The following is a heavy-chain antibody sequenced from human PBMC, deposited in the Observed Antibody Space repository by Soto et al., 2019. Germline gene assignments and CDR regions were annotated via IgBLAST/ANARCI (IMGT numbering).Heavy chain of an antibody. J-gene: IGHJ4*02. D-gene: IGHD2-21*02. Sequence: KPSETLSLTCTVSGGSISSGGYYWSWIRQHPGKGLEWIGYIYYSGSTYYNPSLKSRVTISVDTSKNQFSLKLSSVTAADTAVYYCAREEICGGDCYLFDYWGQGTLVTVSS. V-gene: IGHV4-31*03. CDR2: IYYSGST. CDR3: AREEICGGDCYLFDY. CDR1: GGSISSGGYY.